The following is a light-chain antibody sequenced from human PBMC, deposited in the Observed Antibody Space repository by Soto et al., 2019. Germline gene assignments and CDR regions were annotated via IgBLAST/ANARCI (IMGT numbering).Light chain of an antibody. CDR2: KAS. Sequence: DIQMTQSPSTLSASVGDRVTITCRATQSLITSLAWYQQKSGKAPKLLIYKASSLEGGVPSRFSGSGSGTGFPVTIGRLQPDGCATYYCQQYNSYPITVGQGTRLEIK. J-gene: IGKJ5*01. V-gene: IGKV1-5*03. CDR3: QQYNSYPIT. CDR1: QSLITS.